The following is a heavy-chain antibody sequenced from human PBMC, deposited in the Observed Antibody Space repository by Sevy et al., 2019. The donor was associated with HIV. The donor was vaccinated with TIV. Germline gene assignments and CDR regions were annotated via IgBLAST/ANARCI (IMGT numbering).Heavy chain of an antibody. CDR1: KYSFNDHY. CDR2: INPDNGGT. D-gene: IGHD3-10*01. CDR3: ARGFRYTSYLSAVDF. Sequence: ASVKVSCKASKYSFNDHYIHWVRQAPGQGLEWMGWINPDNGGTNYAQKFQGRVTMTRDTSISTTYMEMSSLGSDDTAVYYCARGFRYTSYLSAVDFWGQGTRVTVS. J-gene: IGHJ4*02. V-gene: IGHV1-2*02.